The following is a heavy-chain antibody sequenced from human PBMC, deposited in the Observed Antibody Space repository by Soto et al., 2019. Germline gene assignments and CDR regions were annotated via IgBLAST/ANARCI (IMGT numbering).Heavy chain of an antibody. Sequence: GGSLRLSCAASGFTFSSYAMSWVRQAPGKGLEWVSAISGSGGSTYNADSVKVRLTISRDSSKNTMYLQMNRLRAEDTAVYYCAKDMDIVVVQAAMVIDYWGQGTLVTVSS. CDR3: AKDMDIVVVQAAMVIDY. CDR2: ISGSGGST. CDR1: GFTFSSYA. J-gene: IGHJ4*02. D-gene: IGHD2-2*03. V-gene: IGHV3-23*01.